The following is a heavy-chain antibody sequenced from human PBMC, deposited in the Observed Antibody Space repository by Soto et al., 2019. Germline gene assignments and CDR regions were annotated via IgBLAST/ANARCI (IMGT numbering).Heavy chain of an antibody. Sequence: SETLSLTCTVSGGSISSYYWSWIRQPPGKGLEWIGYIYYSGSTNYNPSLKSRVTISVDTSKNQFSLKLSSVTAADTAVYYCARDRNYYDSSGYYYFDYWGQGTLVTVSS. CDR1: GGSISSYY. V-gene: IGHV4-59*01. J-gene: IGHJ4*02. CDR3: ARDRNYYDSSGYYYFDY. CDR2: IYYSGST. D-gene: IGHD3-22*01.